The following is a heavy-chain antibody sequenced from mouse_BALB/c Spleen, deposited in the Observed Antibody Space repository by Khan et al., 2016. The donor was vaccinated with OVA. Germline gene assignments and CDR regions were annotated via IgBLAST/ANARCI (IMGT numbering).Heavy chain of an antibody. J-gene: IGHJ2*01. CDR2: ISYSGRT. D-gene: IGHD1-1*01. Sequence: EVQLQESGPGLVKPSQSLSLTCTVTGYSITSDYAWNWIRQFPGNKLEWRGYISYSGRTSYNPYLKSRTTLTLDTSKNQFFLQLHSVTTEDTAVYYCARSVNITTGVATAFDYWGQGTTLTVSS. CDR1: GYSITSDYA. CDR3: ARSVNITTGVATAFDY. V-gene: IGHV3-2*02.